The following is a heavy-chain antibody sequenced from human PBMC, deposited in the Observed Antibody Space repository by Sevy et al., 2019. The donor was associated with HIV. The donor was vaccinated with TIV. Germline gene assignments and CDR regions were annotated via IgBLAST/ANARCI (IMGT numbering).Heavy chain of an antibody. CDR1: GFTFGDYA. D-gene: IGHD3-22*01. J-gene: IGHJ4*02. CDR3: TRGYYYDSSGYSDY. CDR2: IRGKDYGGAT. Sequence: GGSLRLSCTGSGFTFGDYAMSWFRQAPGMGPEGVGFIRGKDYGGATEYGASVKGRFTISRDDSKSMADLQMNSLKTEDTAVYYCTRGYYYDSSGYSDYWGQGTLVTVSS. V-gene: IGHV3-49*03.